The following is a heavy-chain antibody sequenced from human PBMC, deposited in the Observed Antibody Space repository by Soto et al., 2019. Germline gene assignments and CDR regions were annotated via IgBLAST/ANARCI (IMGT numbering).Heavy chain of an antibody. CDR1: GYTFTTYY. Sequence: ASVKVSCKASGYTFTTYYMHWVRQAPGQGLEWMGMINPSGGSTNYAQKFQGRVTMTSDTSTSTVYMDLSSLRSEDTAVYYCARDGDYGGSPPHYWGQGTLVTVSS. V-gene: IGHV1-46*01. CDR3: ARDGDYGGSPPHY. CDR2: INPSGGST. D-gene: IGHD4-17*01. J-gene: IGHJ4*02.